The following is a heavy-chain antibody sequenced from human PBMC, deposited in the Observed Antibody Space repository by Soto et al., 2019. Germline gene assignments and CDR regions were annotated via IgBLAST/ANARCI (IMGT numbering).Heavy chain of an antibody. CDR2: IIPIFGTA. V-gene: IGHV1-69*06. CDR1: GGTFSSYA. CDR3: ARAGYCSGGSCSRDYYGMDV. J-gene: IGHJ6*04. D-gene: IGHD2-15*01. Sequence: QVQLVQSGAEVKKPGSSVKVSCKASGGTFSSYAISWVRQAPGQGLEWMGGIIPIFGTANYAQKFQGRVTITADKSTSTAYMELSSLRSEDTAVYYCARAGYCSGGSCSRDYYGMDVWGKGTTVTVSS.